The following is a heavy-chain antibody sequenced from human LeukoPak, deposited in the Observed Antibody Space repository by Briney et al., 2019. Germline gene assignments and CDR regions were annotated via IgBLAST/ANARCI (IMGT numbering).Heavy chain of an antibody. CDR2: IYLGDSDT. V-gene: IGHV5-51*01. CDR1: GYSFTSYW. J-gene: IGHJ3*02. CDR3: ARPWNSGWYVFEAFNI. D-gene: IGHD6-13*01. Sequence: GASLKISCRGSGYSFTSYWIVLVRQLRGKRVGLMVIIYLGDSDTRYSPSFEGQVTISADKSRSNAYLQWSRVESDDGCMYYCARPWNSGWYVFEAFNIWGQGTMVTVSS.